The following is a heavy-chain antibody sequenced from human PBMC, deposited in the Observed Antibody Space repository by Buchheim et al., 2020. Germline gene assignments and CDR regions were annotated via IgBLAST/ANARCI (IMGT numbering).Heavy chain of an antibody. V-gene: IGHV4-34*01. D-gene: IGHD2-2*01. CDR1: GGSFSGYY. CDR3: ARAPSRGYCSSTSCSRGYNWFDP. J-gene: IGHJ5*02. Sequence: QVQLQQWGAGLLKPSETLSLTCAVYGGSFSGYYWSWIRQPPGKGLEWIGEINHSGSTNYNPSLKSRVTISVDTSKNQFSLKLSPVTAADTAVYYCARAPSRGYCSSTSCSRGYNWFDPWGQGTL. CDR2: INHSGST.